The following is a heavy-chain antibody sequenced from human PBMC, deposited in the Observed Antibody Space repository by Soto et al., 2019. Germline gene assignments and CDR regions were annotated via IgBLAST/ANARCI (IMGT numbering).Heavy chain of an antibody. J-gene: IGHJ4*02. D-gene: IGHD2-21*02. CDR1: GYTFPSYY. Sequence: QVQLMQSGAEVKKPGASVTISCKASGYTFPSYYIHWVGQAPRQGLEWMAIINPSGGSTNYAQKFQGRVTVTRDTSTSTVNMELSSLSSEDTAVYYCARDLTAADYWGQGTLVTVSS. CDR3: ARDLTAADY. V-gene: IGHV1-46*01. CDR2: INPSGGST.